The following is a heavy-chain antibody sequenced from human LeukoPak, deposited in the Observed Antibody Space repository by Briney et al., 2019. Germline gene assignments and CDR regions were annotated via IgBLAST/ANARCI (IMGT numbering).Heavy chain of an antibody. Sequence: GGSLRLSCAASGFTFSSYGMSWVRQAPGKGLEWVSAISGSGGSTYYADSVKGRFTISRDNSKNTLYLQMNSLRAEDTAVYYCAKDREGGSYYYYYYMDVWGKGITVTISS. CDR2: ISGSGGST. D-gene: IGHD1-26*01. CDR1: GFTFSSYG. CDR3: AKDREGGSYYYYYYMDV. J-gene: IGHJ6*03. V-gene: IGHV3-23*01.